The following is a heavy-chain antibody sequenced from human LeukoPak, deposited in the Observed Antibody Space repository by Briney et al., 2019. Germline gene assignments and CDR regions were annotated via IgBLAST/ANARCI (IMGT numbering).Heavy chain of an antibody. Sequence: PGGSLRLSCAASGFTVSNNYMSWVRQAPGKRLEWVSVIYSGGSTYYAESVKGRFTISRDNSTNTPYLQMSSLRAEDAAVYFCARSLGAVTDYWGQGTLVTVSS. V-gene: IGHV3-66*01. D-gene: IGHD6-19*01. J-gene: IGHJ4*02. CDR3: ARSLGAVTDY. CDR2: IYSGGST. CDR1: GFTVSNNY.